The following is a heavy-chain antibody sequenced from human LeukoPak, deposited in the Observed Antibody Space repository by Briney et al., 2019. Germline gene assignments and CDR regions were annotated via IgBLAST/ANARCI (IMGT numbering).Heavy chain of an antibody. J-gene: IGHJ4*02. Sequence: PGGSLRLSCAASGFTFNNYAASWVRQAPGKGLEWVSAFVGGDTTYYADSVKGRFTISRDNSRNTLYLQMNTLRAEDTAVYYCAKQARYSNFWSGYLYYFDYWDQGTLVTVSS. CDR1: GFTFNNYA. V-gene: IGHV3-23*01. CDR2: FVGGDTT. D-gene: IGHD3-3*01. CDR3: AKQARYSNFWSGYLYYFDY.